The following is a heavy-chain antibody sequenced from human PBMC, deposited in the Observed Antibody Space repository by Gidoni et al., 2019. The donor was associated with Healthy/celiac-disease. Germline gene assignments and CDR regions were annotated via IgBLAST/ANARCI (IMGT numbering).Heavy chain of an antibody. CDR2: IDWDDDK. D-gene: IGHD5-12*01. J-gene: IGHJ4*02. CDR1: GFPLSTSGVG. Sequence: QLTLKGSGPTLVKPTQTLTLTCTFSGFPLSTSGVGVGWIRQPPGKALELLALIDWDDDKRYSPSQKSRLTITKDTSKNQVVLTMTNMDPVDTATYYCAHVQRWLQSFYWGQGTLVTVSS. CDR3: AHVQRWLQSFY. V-gene: IGHV2-5*02.